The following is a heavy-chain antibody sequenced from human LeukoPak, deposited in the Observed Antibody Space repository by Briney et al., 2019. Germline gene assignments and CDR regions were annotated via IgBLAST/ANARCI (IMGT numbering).Heavy chain of an antibody. CDR3: ARASVVCWFDP. D-gene: IGHD3-16*01. V-gene: IGHV4-4*02. Sequence: SETLSLTCAVSGGSISSSNCWSWVRQPPGKGLEWIGEIYHSGSTNYNPSLKSRVTISVDKSKNQFSLRLSSVTAADTAVYYCARASVVCWFDPWGQGTLVTVSS. J-gene: IGHJ5*02. CDR2: IYHSGST. CDR1: GGSISSSNC.